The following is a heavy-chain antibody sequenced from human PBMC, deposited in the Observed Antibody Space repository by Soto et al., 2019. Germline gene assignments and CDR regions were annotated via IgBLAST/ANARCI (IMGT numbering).Heavy chain of an antibody. D-gene: IGHD6-25*01. CDR3: ERHHRFSSAELEGWFEP. CDR1: GYSFTSYW. CDR2: IHPGDSDT. V-gene: IGHV5-51*01. J-gene: IGHJ5*02. Sequence: EAFKISCKGSGYSFTSYWIGWVRQIPGRGLEWMGIIHPGDSDTRYSPFFQGQVTISADKSISTAYLQWSSLKASDTAMYYCERHHRFSSAELEGWFEPWCQGTLVNVSS.